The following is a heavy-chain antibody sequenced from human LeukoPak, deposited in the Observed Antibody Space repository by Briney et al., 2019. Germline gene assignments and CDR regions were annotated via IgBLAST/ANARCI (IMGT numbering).Heavy chain of an antibody. CDR3: AKQGSYDILTGYQYYFDY. CDR1: GFTVSSNY. J-gene: IGHJ4*02. CDR2: IYSGGST. D-gene: IGHD3-9*01. V-gene: IGHV3-53*01. Sequence: PGGSLRLSCAASGFTVSSNYMSWVRQAPGKGLEWVSVIYSGGSTYYADSVKGRFTISRDNSKNTLYLQMNSLRAEDTAVYYCAKQGSYDILTGYQYYFDYWGQGTLVTVSS.